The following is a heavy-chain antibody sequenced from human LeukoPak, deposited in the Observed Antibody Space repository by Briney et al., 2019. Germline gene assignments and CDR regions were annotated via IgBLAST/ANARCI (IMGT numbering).Heavy chain of an antibody. J-gene: IGHJ3*02. CDR2: ISSSSSYR. Sequence: PGGSLRLSCAASGFTFSSYEMNWVRQAPGKGLEWVSSISSSSSYRYYADSVKGRFTISRDNAKNSLYLQVNSLRAEAMGVYYCARDGHICSGGSCQGAFDIWGQGTMVTVSS. CDR1: GFTFSSYE. V-gene: IGHV3-21*01. CDR3: ARDGHICSGGSCQGAFDI. D-gene: IGHD2-15*01.